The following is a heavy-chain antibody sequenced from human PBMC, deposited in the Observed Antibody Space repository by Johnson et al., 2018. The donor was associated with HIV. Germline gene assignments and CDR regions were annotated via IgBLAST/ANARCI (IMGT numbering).Heavy chain of an antibody. CDR1: GLDFSNFG. V-gene: IGHV3-30*02. D-gene: IGHD3-3*01. CDR2: IRYDGSNK. CDR3: AKGDYNFWSGDAFDI. Sequence: QVQLVESGGGVVQPGKSLTLSCVVSGLDFSNFGIHWVRQAPGKGLEWVAFIRYDGSNKYYADSVKGRFTISRDNSKNTLYLQMNSLRAEDTAVYYCAKGDYNFWSGDAFDIWGQGTMVTVSS. J-gene: IGHJ3*02.